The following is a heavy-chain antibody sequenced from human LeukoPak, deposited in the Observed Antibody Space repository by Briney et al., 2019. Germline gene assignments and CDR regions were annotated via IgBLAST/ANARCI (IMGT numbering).Heavy chain of an antibody. CDR1: GGSISSYY. V-gene: IGHV4-59*01. J-gene: IGHJ2*01. CDR2: IYYSGST. D-gene: IGHD1-26*01. CDR3: ARSFLGDWYFDL. Sequence: SETLSLTCTVSGGSISSYYWSWIRQPPGKGLEWIGYIYYSGSTNYNPPLKSRVTISVDTSKDQFSLRLTSVTAADTAVYYCARSFLGDWYFDLWGRGTLVAVSS.